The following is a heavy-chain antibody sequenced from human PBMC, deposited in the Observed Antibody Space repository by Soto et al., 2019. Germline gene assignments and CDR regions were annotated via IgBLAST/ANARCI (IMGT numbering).Heavy chain of an antibody. V-gene: IGHV3-30-3*01. J-gene: IGHJ6*02. CDR3: AKDLEAHSYYYYYGMDV. CDR2: ISYDGSNK. CDR1: GFTFSSYA. Sequence: QVQLVESGGGVVQPGRSLRLSCAASGFTFSSYAMHWVRQAPGKGLEWVAVISYDGSNKYYADSVKGRFTISRDNSKNTLYLQMNSLRAEDTAVYYCAKDLEAHSYYYYYGMDVWGQGTTVTVSS.